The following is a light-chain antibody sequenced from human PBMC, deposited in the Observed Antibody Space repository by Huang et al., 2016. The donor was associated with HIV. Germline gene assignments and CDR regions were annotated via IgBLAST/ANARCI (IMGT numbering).Light chain of an antibody. V-gene: IGKV3-20*01. Sequence: EIVLTQSPGTLSLSPGERATLSCRATQSVSSSYLAWYQQKPGQAPRLLIYGASSRATGIPDRFSGSGSGTDFTLTISRLEPEDFAVYYCRQYGTSPLYTFGQGTKLETK. J-gene: IGKJ2*01. CDR3: RQYGTSPLYT. CDR2: GAS. CDR1: QSVSSSY.